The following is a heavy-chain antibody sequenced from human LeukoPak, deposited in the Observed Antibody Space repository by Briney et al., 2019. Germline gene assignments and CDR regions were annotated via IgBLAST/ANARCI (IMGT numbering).Heavy chain of an antibody. D-gene: IGHD2-15*01. CDR1: GGIFSSHA. V-gene: IGHV1-69*04. Sequence: GSSVKVSCKASGGIFSSHAISWVRQAPGQGLEWMGRIIPILGIANYAQKFQGRVTITADKSTSTAYMELSSLRSEDTAVYYCARGRDMQRDAFDIWGQGTMVTVSS. CDR2: IIPILGIA. CDR3: ARGRDMQRDAFDI. J-gene: IGHJ3*02.